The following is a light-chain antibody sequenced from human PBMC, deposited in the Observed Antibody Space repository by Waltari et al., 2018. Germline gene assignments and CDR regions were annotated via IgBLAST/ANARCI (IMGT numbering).Light chain of an antibody. CDR1: ISNIGSNS. V-gene: IGLV1-44*01. CDR3: AAWDDTLSGVV. CDR2: RSN. Sequence: QSVVTQPPSASGTPGQTVTIPCFGSISNIGSNSVNWYQHLPGTAPRLLIYRSNERPSRVPDRFSGSKSGTSASLAISGLQSEDEADYYCAAWDDTLSGVVFGGGTKLTVL. J-gene: IGLJ2*01.